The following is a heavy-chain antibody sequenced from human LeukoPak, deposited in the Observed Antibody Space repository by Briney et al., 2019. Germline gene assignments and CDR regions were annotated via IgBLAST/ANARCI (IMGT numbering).Heavy chain of an antibody. CDR3: VRELSGSFDY. Sequence: GGSLRLSCAVSGFPFSDAWMNWVRQVPGRGLEWVGLIKSKTNGGTTDYITPVKGRFTISRDDSKNTLYLQMNSLKIEDTAVYYCVRELSGSFDYWGQGTLVTVSS. CDR2: IKSKTNGGTT. J-gene: IGHJ4*02. D-gene: IGHD3-10*01. CDR1: GFPFSDAW. V-gene: IGHV3-15*07.